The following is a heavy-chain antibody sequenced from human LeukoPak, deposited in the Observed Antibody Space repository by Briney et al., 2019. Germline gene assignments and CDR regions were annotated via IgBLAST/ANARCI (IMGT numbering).Heavy chain of an antibody. J-gene: IGHJ4*02. V-gene: IGHV4-34*01. D-gene: IGHD5-12*01. CDR2: INHSGRT. CDR1: GGSISSYY. Sequence: SETLSLTCTVSGGSISSYYWSWIRQSPGKGLEWIGEINHSGRTNYNPSLKSRVTISVDTSKNQFSLKLSSVTAADTAVYYCAREFSGYDFDCWGQGTLVTVSS. CDR3: AREFSGYDFDC.